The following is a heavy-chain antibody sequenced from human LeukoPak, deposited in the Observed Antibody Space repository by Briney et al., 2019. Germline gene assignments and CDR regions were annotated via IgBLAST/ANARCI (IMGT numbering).Heavy chain of an antibody. D-gene: IGHD5-24*01. CDR2: INHSGST. Sequence: SETLSLTCAVYGESFSGYYWSWIRQPPGKGLEWIGEINHSGSTNYNPSLKSRVTISVDTSKNQCSLKLNSVTAADTAVYYCARVGGDGYNLRLFDYWGQGTLVTVSS. V-gene: IGHV4-34*01. CDR1: GESFSGYY. J-gene: IGHJ4*02. CDR3: ARVGGDGYNLRLFDY.